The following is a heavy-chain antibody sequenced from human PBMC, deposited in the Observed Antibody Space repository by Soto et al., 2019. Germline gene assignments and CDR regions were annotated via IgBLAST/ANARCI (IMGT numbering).Heavy chain of an antibody. CDR3: ARESDCARDNKYTGMCV. J-gene: IGHJ6*02. CDR1: AFSLSSYG. Sequence: QVQLVESGGGVVQPGSSLTLSCAASAFSLSSYGFHWVRQSPGKGLEWVAFISHDATSEHYVDSVKGRFNISRDNAKDKSYIQMNDLRSENTAVYHCARESDCARDNKYTGMCVWVHGARVTVS. CDR2: ISHDATSE. D-gene: IGHD2-21*02. V-gene: IGHV3-30*03.